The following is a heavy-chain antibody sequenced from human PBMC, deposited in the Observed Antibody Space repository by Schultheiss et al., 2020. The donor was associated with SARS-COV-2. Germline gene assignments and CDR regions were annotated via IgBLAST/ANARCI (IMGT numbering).Heavy chain of an antibody. Sequence: GGSLRLSCAASGFTFSSYSMSWVRQAPGKGLEWVSVIYSGGSTYYADSVKGRFTISRDNAKNSLYLQMNSLRAEDTAVYYCARENYSITGFDYWGQGTLVTVSS. J-gene: IGHJ4*02. CDR3: ARENYSITGFDY. CDR2: IYSGGST. V-gene: IGHV3-66*01. D-gene: IGHD5-24*01. CDR1: GFTFSSYS.